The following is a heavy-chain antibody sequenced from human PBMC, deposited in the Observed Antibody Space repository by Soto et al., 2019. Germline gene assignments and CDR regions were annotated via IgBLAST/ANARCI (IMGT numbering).Heavy chain of an antibody. J-gene: IGHJ4*02. CDR1: GDSISTFY. CDR3: ARGPTVTDYADDSSAYFYFFDY. D-gene: IGHD3-22*01. Sequence: PSETLSLTCTVSGDSISTFYWGWMRQSPGKELEWIGYVYYTGSTNYNPSLKSRVTISVDRSKNQFSLKLTSANAADTAVYYCARGPTVTDYADDSSAYFYFFDYWGKGTQVTVSS. V-gene: IGHV4-59*01. CDR2: VYYTGST.